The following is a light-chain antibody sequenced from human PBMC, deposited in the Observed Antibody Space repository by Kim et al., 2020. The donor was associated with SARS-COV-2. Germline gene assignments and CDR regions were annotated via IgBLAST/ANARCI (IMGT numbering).Light chain of an antibody. J-gene: IGKJ1*01. CDR2: GAS. CDR3: QKYNSAPWT. V-gene: IGKV1-27*01. Sequence: ASVGDRVTITCRASQDIANSLAWYQQKPGTVPKVLIYGASTLQSGVPSRFSGSGSGTEFTLTIGSLQTEDVATHYCQKYNSAPWTFGPGTKVDIK. CDR1: QDIANS.